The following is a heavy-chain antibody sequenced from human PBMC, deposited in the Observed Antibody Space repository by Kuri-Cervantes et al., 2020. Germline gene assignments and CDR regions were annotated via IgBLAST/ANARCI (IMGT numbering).Heavy chain of an antibody. CDR1: GGSISSSSYY. CDR2: IYYSGST. Sequence: GSLRLSCTVSGGSISSSSYYWGWIRQPPGKGLGWIGSIYYSGSTYYNPSLKSRVTISVDTSKNQFSLKLSSVTAADTAVYYCAVGYSSGPLGAFDIWGQGTMVTVSS. J-gene: IGHJ3*02. V-gene: IGHV4-39*01. CDR3: AVGYSSGPLGAFDI. D-gene: IGHD6-19*01.